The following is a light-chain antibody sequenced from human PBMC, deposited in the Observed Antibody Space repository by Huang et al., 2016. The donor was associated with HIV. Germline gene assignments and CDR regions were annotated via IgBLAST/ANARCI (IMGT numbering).Light chain of an antibody. CDR3: QQYDNLFFT. CDR2: DAS. V-gene: IGKV1-33*01. Sequence: DIQMTQSPSSLSASVGDRATITCQASHDISNSLNWYQQKPGKAPKLLIYDASNLETGVPSRFTGSGSGTDFTFTINSLQPEDIASYYCQQYDNLFFTFGGGTKVEIK. CDR1: HDISNS. J-gene: IGKJ4*01.